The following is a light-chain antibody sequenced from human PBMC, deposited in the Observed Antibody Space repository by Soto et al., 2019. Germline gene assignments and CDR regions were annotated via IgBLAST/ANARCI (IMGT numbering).Light chain of an antibody. CDR2: GAS. J-gene: IGKJ4*01. V-gene: IGKV1-39*01. CDR3: LQSYRTPLT. Sequence: FQMTQSPSSLSASVGGRVTITGRASQSINNYVSWYQQKPGKAPNLLIFGASTLQSGVPSRFSGSGSGTDFTLTISSLQPEDFATYYCLQSYRTPLTFGGGTKVDIK. CDR1: QSINNY.